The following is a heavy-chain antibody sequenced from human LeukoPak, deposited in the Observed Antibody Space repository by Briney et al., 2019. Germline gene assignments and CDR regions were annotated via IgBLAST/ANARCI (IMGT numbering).Heavy chain of an antibody. D-gene: IGHD6-13*01. CDR3: ARVLSSSWYYGPFDY. V-gene: IGHV4-59*01. J-gene: IGHJ4*02. Sequence: SETLSLTCTVSGGSISSYYWSWIRQPPGKGLEWIGYIYYSGSTNYNPSLKSRVTISVDTSKNQFSLKLSSVTAADTAVYYCARVLSSSWYYGPFDYWGQGTLVTVSS. CDR2: IYYSGST. CDR1: GGSISSYY.